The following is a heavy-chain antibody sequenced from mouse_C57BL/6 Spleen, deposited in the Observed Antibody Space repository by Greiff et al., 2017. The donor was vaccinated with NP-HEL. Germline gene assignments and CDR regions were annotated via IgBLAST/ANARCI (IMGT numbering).Heavy chain of an antibody. CDR3: AREGDYDGDYYAMDY. V-gene: IGHV1-82*01. D-gene: IGHD2-4*01. J-gene: IGHJ4*01. CDR1: GYAFSSSW. Sequence: QVQLQQSGPELVKPGASVKISCKASGYAFSSSWMNWVKQRPGKGLEWIGRIYPGDGDTKYNGKFKGKATLTADKSSSTAYMQLSSLTSKDSAVYFCAREGDYDGDYYAMDYWGQGTSVTVSS. CDR2: IYPGDGDT.